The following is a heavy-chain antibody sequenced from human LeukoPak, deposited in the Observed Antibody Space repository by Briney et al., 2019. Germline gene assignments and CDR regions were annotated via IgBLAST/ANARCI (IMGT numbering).Heavy chain of an antibody. CDR1: GFTFSSYD. CDR3: ARAARYYGSSGAHAFDI. J-gene: IGHJ3*02. V-gene: IGHV3-13*01. CDR2: IGTGGDT. D-gene: IGHD3-22*01. Sequence: GGPLRLSCAASGFTFSSYDMHWVRQATGKGLEWVSGIGTGGDTHYPDSVKGRFTISRQNAKNSFDLQMNTLRAGDTAVYYCARAARYYGSSGAHAFDIWGQGTMVTVS.